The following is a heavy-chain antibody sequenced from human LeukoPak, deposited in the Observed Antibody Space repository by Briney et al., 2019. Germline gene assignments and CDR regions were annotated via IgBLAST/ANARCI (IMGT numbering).Heavy chain of an antibody. D-gene: IGHD3-10*01. CDR3: ARGKLLWFGNEGWFDP. J-gene: IGHJ5*02. CDR2: IYTSGST. Sequence: SETLSLTCAVYGGSFSGYYWSWIRQPAGKGLEWIGRIYTSGSTNYNPSLKSRVTISVDTSKNQFSLKLSSVTAADTAVYYCARGKLLWFGNEGWFDPWGQGTLVTVSS. CDR1: GGSFSGYY. V-gene: IGHV4-59*10.